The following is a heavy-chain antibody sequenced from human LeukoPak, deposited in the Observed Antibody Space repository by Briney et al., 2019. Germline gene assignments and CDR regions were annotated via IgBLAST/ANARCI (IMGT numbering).Heavy chain of an antibody. Sequence: SETLSLTCTVSGGSISSSSYYWGWIRQPPGKGLEWIGSIYYSGSTYYNPSLKSRVTISVDTSKNQFSPKLSSVTAADTAVYYCASLTADGAAEFDYWGQGTLVTVSS. CDR1: GGSISSSSYY. J-gene: IGHJ4*02. CDR2: IYYSGST. D-gene: IGHD6-25*01. V-gene: IGHV4-39*07. CDR3: ASLTADGAAEFDY.